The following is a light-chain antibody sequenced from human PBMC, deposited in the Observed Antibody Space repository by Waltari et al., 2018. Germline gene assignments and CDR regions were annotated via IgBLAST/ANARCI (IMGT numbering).Light chain of an antibody. CDR2: WAS. CDR1: PSVLYSSNNKNY. Sequence: DIVMTQSPDSLAVSLGERAPLNCQSSPSVLYSSNNKNYLAWYQQKPGQPSKLLIYWASTRESGVPDRFSGSGSGTDFTLTISSLQAEDVAVYYCQQYYATPYSFGQGTKLEIK. J-gene: IGKJ2*03. CDR3: QQYYATPYS. V-gene: IGKV4-1*01.